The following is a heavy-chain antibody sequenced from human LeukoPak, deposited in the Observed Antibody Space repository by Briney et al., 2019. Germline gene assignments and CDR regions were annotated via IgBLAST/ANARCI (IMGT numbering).Heavy chain of an antibody. CDR3: ARERSHGDRTGGIVDY. Sequence: SVKVSCKASGGTFSSYAISWVRQAPGQGLEWMGGIIPIFGTANYAQKFQGRVTITADESTSTAYMELSSLRSEDTAVYYCARERSHGDRTGGIVDYWGQGTLVTASS. D-gene: IGHD4-17*01. J-gene: IGHJ4*02. V-gene: IGHV1-69*01. CDR2: IIPIFGTA. CDR1: GGTFSSYA.